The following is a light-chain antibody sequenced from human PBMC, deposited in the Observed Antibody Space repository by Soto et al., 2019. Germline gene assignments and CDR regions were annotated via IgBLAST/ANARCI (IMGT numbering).Light chain of an antibody. V-gene: IGKV3-20*01. CDR1: QSVSSSY. CDR2: GAS. Sequence: EIVLTQSPGTLSLSPGERATLSCRASQSVSSSYLAWDQQKPGQAPRLLIYGASSRGTGIPDRFSGSGSGTDFTLTISRLEPEDFAVYYCQQYGSSPLTFGGGTKVEIK. CDR3: QQYGSSPLT. J-gene: IGKJ4*01.